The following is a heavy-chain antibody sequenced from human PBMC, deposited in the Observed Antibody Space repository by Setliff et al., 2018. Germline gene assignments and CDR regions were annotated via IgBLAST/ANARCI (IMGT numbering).Heavy chain of an antibody. CDR2: INPNTGAA. CDR1: GDTFSKHG. Sequence: ASVKVSCKASGDTFSKHGISWVRQAPGQGPEWMGWINPNTGAAKYAQQFQGRVTMTRDMSLRTVYLDLSGLTSDDTAVYYCTRDPTGSNFYNFQFYMDVWGKGTTVTVSS. D-gene: IGHD1-1*01. CDR3: TRDPTGSNFYNFQFYMDV. V-gene: IGHV1-2*02. J-gene: IGHJ6*03.